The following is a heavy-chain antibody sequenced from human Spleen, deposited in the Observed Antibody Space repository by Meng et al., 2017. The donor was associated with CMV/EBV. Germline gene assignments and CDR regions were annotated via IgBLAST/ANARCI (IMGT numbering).Heavy chain of an antibody. V-gene: IGHV3-21*05. D-gene: IGHD3-10*01. CDR1: GFTFRSYS. CDR2: IGSGGHI. J-gene: IGHJ4*02. Sequence: GESLKISCAASGFTFRSYSLNWVRQAPGKGLEWLSYIGSGGHIYYADSVKGRFTISRDNAKNSLYLQMNSLRVEDTALYYCARESMARGVLLGGIDHWGPGTLVTVSS. CDR3: ARESMARGVLLGGIDH.